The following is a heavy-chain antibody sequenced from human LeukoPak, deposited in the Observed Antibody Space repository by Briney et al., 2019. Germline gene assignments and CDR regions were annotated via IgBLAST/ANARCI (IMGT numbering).Heavy chain of an antibody. CDR2: INPNSGGT. D-gene: IGHD1-26*01. J-gene: IGHJ4*02. V-gene: IGHV1-2*02. Sequence: ASVKVSCKASGYTFTSYYMHWVRQAPGQGLEWMGWINPNSGGTYYAQKFQGRVTMTSDTSISTAYMELSRLRSDNTAVYYCAREDIVGALDWGQGTLVTVSS. CDR1: GYTFTSYY. CDR3: AREDIVGALD.